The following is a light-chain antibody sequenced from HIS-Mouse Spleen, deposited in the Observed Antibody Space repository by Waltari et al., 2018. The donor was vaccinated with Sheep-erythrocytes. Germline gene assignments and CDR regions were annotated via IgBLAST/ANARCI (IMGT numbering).Light chain of an antibody. V-gene: IGLV2-11*01. Sequence: QSALTQPRSVSGSPGQSVTISCTGTSSDVGGYNYVSWYQQHPGKAPKPMIYDVSKRPSGVPDRFSGSKSGNTASLTISGLQAEDEADYYCCSYAGSSTQVFGGGTKLTVL. J-gene: IGLJ2*01. CDR1: SSDVGGYNY. CDR2: DVS. CDR3: CSYAGSSTQV.